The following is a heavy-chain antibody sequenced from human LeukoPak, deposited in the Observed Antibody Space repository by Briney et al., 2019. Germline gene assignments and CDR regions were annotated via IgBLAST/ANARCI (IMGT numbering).Heavy chain of an antibody. D-gene: IGHD3-22*01. CDR1: GASIRSGPYY. J-gene: IGHJ4*02. V-gene: IGHV4-39*01. Sequence: SETLSLTCTVSGASIRSGPYYWSWIRQPPGKGLEWIGSIHHNGKTYYNPSLESRVTISVDTSKSQISLHLSSLTAADTAMYYCASLHYYDSSGSYSAYFDYWGQGTLVTVSS. CDR3: ASLHYYDSSGSYSAYFDY. CDR2: IHHNGKT.